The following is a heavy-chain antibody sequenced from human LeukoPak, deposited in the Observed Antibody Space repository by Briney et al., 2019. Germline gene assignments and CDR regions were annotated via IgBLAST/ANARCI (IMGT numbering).Heavy chain of an antibody. CDR2: INHSGST. CDR1: GGSFSGYY. J-gene: IGHJ5*02. D-gene: IGHD3-10*01. CDR3: ARSGPMVFFDP. V-gene: IGHV4-34*01. Sequence: SETLSLTCAVYGGSFSGYYWSWIRQPPGKGLEWIGEINHSGSTNYNPSLKSRVTMSVDTSKNQFSLKLSSVTAADTAVYYCARSGPMVFFDPWGQGTLVTVSS.